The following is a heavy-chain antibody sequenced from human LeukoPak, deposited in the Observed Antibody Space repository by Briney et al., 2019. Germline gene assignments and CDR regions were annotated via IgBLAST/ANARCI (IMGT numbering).Heavy chain of an antibody. CDR1: GGSISSSSYY. CDR3: APHNWNEGFDY. CDR2: IYYSGST. J-gene: IGHJ4*02. V-gene: IGHV4-39*01. Sequence: PSESLSLTCTVAGGSISSSSYYWGWTRQPPGKGLKWIGRIYYSGSTYYNPSLKSRVTISVDTSKNQFSLKLSSVTAADTAVYYCAPHNWNEGFDYWGQGTLVTVSS. D-gene: IGHD1-20*01.